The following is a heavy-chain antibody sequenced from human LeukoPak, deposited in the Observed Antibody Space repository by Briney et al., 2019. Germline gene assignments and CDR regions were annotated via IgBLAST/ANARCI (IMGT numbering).Heavy chain of an antibody. Sequence: GGSLRLSCAASGFTFSSYAMSWVRQAPGKGLEWVSANGTAGDTYYPGSVKGRFTISRENAKNSLYLQMNSLRAGDTAVYYCARARFLGSGGFDYWGQGTLVTVSS. CDR3: ARARFLGSGGFDY. CDR2: NGTAGDT. J-gene: IGHJ4*02. D-gene: IGHD3-3*01. V-gene: IGHV3-13*01. CDR1: GFTFSSYA.